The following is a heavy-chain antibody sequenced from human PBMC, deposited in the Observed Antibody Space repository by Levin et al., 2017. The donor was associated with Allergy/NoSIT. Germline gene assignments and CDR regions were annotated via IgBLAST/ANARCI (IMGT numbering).Heavy chain of an antibody. D-gene: IGHD5-12*01. CDR3: GRVLGGYDVVEH. V-gene: IGHV3-7*04. CDR1: EFTFRNYW. J-gene: IGHJ4*02. CDR2: INQDGSVN. Sequence: HPGGSLRLSCAASEFTFRNYWMSWVRQAPGKGLEWVGNINQDGSVNYYGDSVKGRFTISRDNAKNSLYLQMNSLGAEDSAVYYCGRVLGGYDVVEHWGQGTLVTVSS.